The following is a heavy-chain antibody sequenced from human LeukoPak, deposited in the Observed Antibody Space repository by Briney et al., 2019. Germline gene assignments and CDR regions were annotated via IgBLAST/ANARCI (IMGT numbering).Heavy chain of an antibody. D-gene: IGHD6-19*01. J-gene: IGHJ6*03. CDR2: IYTNGST. CDR1: GDSISSGTYY. CDR3: ARGLFNSGWYPLYYYYYMDV. Sequence: SETLSLTCTVSGDSISSGTYYWSWIRQPAGKGLEWIGRIYTNGSTNYNPSLKSRVTISVDTSKNQFSLKLSSVTAADTAVYYCARGLFNSGWYPLYYYYYMDVWGKGTTVTISS. V-gene: IGHV4-61*02.